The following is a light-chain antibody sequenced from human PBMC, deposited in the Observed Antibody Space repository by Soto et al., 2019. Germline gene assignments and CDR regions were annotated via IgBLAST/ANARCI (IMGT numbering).Light chain of an antibody. Sequence: EIVLTQSPGTLSLSPGERATLSCRDSQSVSSSYLAWYQQKPGQAPRLLIYGASSRATGIPDRFSGSGSGTDFTLTISRLEPEDFAVYYCQHYGSSLWTFGQGTKVDIK. CDR3: QHYGSSLWT. V-gene: IGKV3-20*01. J-gene: IGKJ1*01. CDR1: QSVSSSY. CDR2: GAS.